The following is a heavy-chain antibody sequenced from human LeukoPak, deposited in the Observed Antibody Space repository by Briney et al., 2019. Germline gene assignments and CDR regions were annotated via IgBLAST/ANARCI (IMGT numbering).Heavy chain of an antibody. J-gene: IGHJ5*02. V-gene: IGHV1-2*02. CDR1: GYTFTGYY. CDR2: INPNSGGT. CDR3: ARGVLAARQSRGYDWFDP. D-gene: IGHD6-6*01. Sequence: GTSVKVSCKASGYTFTGYYMHWVRQAPGQGLEWMGWINPNSGGTNYAQKFQGRVTMTRDTSISTAYMELSRLRSDDTAVYYCARGVLAARQSRGYDWFDPWGQGTLVTVSS.